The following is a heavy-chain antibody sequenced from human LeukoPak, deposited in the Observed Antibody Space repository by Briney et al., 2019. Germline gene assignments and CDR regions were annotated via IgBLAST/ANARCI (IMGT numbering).Heavy chain of an antibody. J-gene: IGHJ4*02. CDR3: ARRVDYSNYDY. V-gene: IGHV5-51*01. D-gene: IGHD4-11*01. Sequence: PGESLKISCKGSGNSFTNYWIGWVRQMPGKGLEWMGIIYPGDSDTRYSPSFQGQVTISVDKSITTAYLQWSSLKASDTAMYYRARRVDYSNYDYWGQGTLVTVSS. CDR2: IYPGDSDT. CDR1: GNSFTNYW.